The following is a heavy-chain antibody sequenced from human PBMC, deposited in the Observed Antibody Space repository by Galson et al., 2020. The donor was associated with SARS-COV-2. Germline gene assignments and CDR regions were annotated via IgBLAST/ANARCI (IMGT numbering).Heavy chain of an antibody. Sequence: SQTLSLTCAISGDRVSTHSAAWNWIRQSPSRGLEWLGRTYYRSKWYHDYAVSVQSRITINPDTSKNQFSLQLNSVTPEDTAVYFCARDQNFWSGLPIFDFWGQGTLVTVSS. CDR3: ARDQNFWSGLPIFDF. J-gene: IGHJ4*02. D-gene: IGHD3-16*01. CDR1: GDRVSTHSAA. V-gene: IGHV6-1*01. CDR2: TYYRSKWYH.